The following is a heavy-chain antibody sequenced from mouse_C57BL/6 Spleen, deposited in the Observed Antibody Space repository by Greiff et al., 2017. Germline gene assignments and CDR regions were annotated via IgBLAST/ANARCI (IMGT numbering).Heavy chain of an antibody. D-gene: IGHD1-1*01. Sequence: VHLVESGAELVKPGASVKLSCKASGYTFTEYTIHWVKQRSGQGLEWIGWFYPGSGSIKYDEKFKDKATLTADKSSSTVYMELSRLTSEDSAVYFCARHEDSYYYGDYYAMDYWGQGTSVTVSS. CDR3: ARHEDSYYYGDYYAMDY. CDR2: FYPGSGSI. V-gene: IGHV1-62-2*01. J-gene: IGHJ4*01. CDR1: GYTFTEYT.